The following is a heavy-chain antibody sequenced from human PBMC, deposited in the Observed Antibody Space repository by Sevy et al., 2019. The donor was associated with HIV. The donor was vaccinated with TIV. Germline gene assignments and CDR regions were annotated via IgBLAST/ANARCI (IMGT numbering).Heavy chain of an antibody. CDR1: GFMFSNHA. CDR3: AKDLLTVAGNFDY. V-gene: IGHV3-23*01. J-gene: IGHJ4*02. D-gene: IGHD6-19*01. CDR2: ISGRSGVTT. Sequence: GGSLRLSCAASGFMFSNHAMSWVRHAPGKGLEWLSSISGRSGVTTYYANSVNGRFTISRDNSQNTLFLQLSRLRAEDTAIYYCAKDLLTVAGNFDYWGQGTLVTVSS.